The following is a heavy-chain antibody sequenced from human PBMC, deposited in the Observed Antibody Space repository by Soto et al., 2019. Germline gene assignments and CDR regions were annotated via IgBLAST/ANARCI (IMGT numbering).Heavy chain of an antibody. CDR3: ARDVSYYVSGTKAKRRVHSVLEV. V-gene: IGHV1-46*01. CDR2: INPNGGNT. D-gene: IGHD3-10*01. J-gene: IGHJ6*03. Sequence: GLEWMGIINPNGGNTNYLQKLQGRITMTTDTSTSTAYMELRSLRSDDTAVYYCARDVSYYVSGTKAKRRVHSVLEVWGNRSTVTV.